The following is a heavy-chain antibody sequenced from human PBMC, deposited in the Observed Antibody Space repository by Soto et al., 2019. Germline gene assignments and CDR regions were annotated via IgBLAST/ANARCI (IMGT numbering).Heavy chain of an antibody. CDR2: ISGPGGSN. CDR3: AKTLSGKKTYYFDD. J-gene: IGHJ4*02. CDR1: GFTFSSYA. V-gene: IGHV3-23*01. D-gene: IGHD1-20*01. Sequence: GGSLRLSCAASGFTFSSYAMNWVRQAPGKGLEWVSAISGPGGSNYYADSVKGRFAVSRENSQTTLYLQMNSLRAEDTAVYYCAKTLSGKKTYYFDDWGQGTLVTVSS.